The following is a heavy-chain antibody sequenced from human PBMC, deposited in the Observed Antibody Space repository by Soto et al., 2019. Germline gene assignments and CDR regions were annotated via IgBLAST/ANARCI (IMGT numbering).Heavy chain of an antibody. Sequence: GGSLRLSCAASGFTFSSYAMSWIRQAPGKGLEWVSAISGSGGSTYYADSVKGRFTISRDNSKNTLYLQMNSLRAEDTAVYYCANLPYGGSPGDWFDPWGQGTLVTVSS. J-gene: IGHJ5*02. CDR2: ISGSGGST. V-gene: IGHV3-23*01. CDR3: ANLPYGGSPGDWFDP. CDR1: GFTFSSYA. D-gene: IGHD2-15*01.